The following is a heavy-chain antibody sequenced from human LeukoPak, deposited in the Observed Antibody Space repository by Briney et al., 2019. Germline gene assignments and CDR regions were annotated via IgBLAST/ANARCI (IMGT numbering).Heavy chain of an antibody. CDR2: INPNSGGT. J-gene: IGHJ4*02. D-gene: IGHD6-13*01. CDR3: ARDLDGSSGCDY. V-gene: IGHV1-2*02. CDR1: GYTFTGYF. Sequence: ASVKVSCKASGYTFTGYFMHWVRQAPGQGLEWMGWINPNSGGTNYAQKFQGRVIMTRDTSISTAYVELSRLRSDDTAVYYCARDLDGSSGCDYWGQGTLVTVSS.